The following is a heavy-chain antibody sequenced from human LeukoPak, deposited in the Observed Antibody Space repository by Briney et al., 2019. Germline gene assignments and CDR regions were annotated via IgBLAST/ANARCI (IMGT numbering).Heavy chain of an antibody. V-gene: IGHV3-33*01. J-gene: IGHJ3*02. CDR2: IWYDGSNK. CDR3: ASLLTHDAFDI. CDR1: GFTFSSYG. D-gene: IGHD4-23*01. Sequence: QPGGSLRLSCAASGFTFSSYGMHWVRQAPGKGLEWVAVIWYDGSNKYYADSVKGRFTISRDNSKNTLYLQMNSLRAEDTAVYYCASLLTHDAFDIWGQGTMVTVSS.